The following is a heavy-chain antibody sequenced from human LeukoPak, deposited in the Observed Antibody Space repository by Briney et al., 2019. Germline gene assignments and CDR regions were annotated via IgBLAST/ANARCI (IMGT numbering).Heavy chain of an antibody. Sequence: GGSLRLSCAASGFTFSSYAMHWVRQAPGKGLEYVSAISSNGGSTYYANSVKGRFTISRDNSKNTLYLQMGSLRAEELAVYYCARAGDRCVYPYGALDIWRQEKCHRLF. CDR2: ISSNGGST. V-gene: IGHV3-64*01. D-gene: IGHD3-22*01. CDR1: GFTFSSYA. CDR3: ARAGDRCVYPYGALDI. J-gene: IGHJ3*02.